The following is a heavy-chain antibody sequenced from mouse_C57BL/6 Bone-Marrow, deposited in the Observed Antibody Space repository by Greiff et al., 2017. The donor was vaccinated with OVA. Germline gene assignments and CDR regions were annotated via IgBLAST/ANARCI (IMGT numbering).Heavy chain of an antibody. Sequence: QVQLQQPGAELVKPGASVKLSCKASSYTFTSYWMHWVKQRPGQGLEWIGMIHPNSGSTNYNEKFKSKATLTVDKSSSTAYRQLSSLTSEDSAVYYCAGYDGYSAWFAYWGQGTLVTVSA. V-gene: IGHV1-64*01. CDR1: SYTFTSYW. J-gene: IGHJ3*01. CDR2: IHPNSGST. D-gene: IGHD2-3*01. CDR3: AGYDGYSAWFAY.